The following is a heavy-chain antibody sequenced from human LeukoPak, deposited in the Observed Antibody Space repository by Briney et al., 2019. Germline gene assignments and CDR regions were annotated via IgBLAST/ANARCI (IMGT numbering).Heavy chain of an antibody. Sequence: ASVKFSCKASGYTFTSYGISWVRQAPGQGLEWMGWISAYNGNTNYAQKLQGRVTTTTDTSTSTAYMELRSLRSDDTAVYYCARAGRGYIAARLDAFDIWGQGTMVTVSS. V-gene: IGHV1-18*01. D-gene: IGHD6-6*01. CDR3: ARAGRGYIAARLDAFDI. CDR1: GYTFTSYG. CDR2: ISAYNGNT. J-gene: IGHJ3*02.